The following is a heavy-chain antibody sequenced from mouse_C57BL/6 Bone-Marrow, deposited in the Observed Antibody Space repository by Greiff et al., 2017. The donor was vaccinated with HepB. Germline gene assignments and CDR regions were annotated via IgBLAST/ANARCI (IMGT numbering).Heavy chain of an antibody. J-gene: IGHJ4*01. V-gene: IGHV1-55*01. CDR1: GYTFTNNW. CDR2: VFPGSGGS. CDR3: ARDYGSSGGALDY. D-gene: IGHD1-1*01. Sequence: VKLQHPGAELVKPGASVKMSCRASGYTFTNNWITWVRQRPGQGLEWIGDVFPGSGGSNNNEKFKRRATLTVDTSSSTAYMQLSSLTSEDSAVYYCARDYGSSGGALDYWGQGTSVTVSS.